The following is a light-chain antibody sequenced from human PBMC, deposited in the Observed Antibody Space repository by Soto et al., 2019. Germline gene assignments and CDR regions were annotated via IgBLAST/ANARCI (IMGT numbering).Light chain of an antibody. CDR1: QGIRND. CDR2: DTS. V-gene: IGKV1-6*01. Sequence: AIQMTQSPCSLSASVGDRVTITCRASQGIRNDLGWYQQKPGKAPKLLIYDTSSLQSGVPSRFSGSGSGTDFTLTISSLQPEDFATYYCLQDYNYPWTVGQGTKVDIK. J-gene: IGKJ1*01. CDR3: LQDYNYPWT.